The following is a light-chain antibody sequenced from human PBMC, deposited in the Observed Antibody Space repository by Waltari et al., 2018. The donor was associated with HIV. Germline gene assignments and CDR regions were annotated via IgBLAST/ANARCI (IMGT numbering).Light chain of an antibody. CDR1: SRDTGAYNY. CDR3: CAYAGPTGLSEV. V-gene: IGLV2-23*02. CDR2: DVG. Sequence: QSALTQPASVSGSPGQSITLSCTGTSRDTGAYNYVSRYPHPPGKAPKLIIYDVGTRPSGVSDRFSGSKSGNTASLTISGLQSEDEADYHCCAYAGPTGLSEVFGGGTKLTVL. J-gene: IGLJ2*01.